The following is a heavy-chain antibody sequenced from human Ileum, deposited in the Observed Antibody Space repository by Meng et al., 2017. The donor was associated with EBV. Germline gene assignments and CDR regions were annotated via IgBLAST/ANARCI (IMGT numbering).Heavy chain of an antibody. Sequence: QVQRVQPGPEVKNPGSSVKVSCKSSGSTFSVYGITWVRQAPGQGLEWMGGIIPALGTPKYARKFQDRLTITADKSTSTGYMELHSLTSNDTAVYFCARGTGADYWGQGTLVTVSS. D-gene: IGHD3-10*01. V-gene: IGHV1-69*06. CDR2: IIPALGTP. CDR1: GSTFSVYG. J-gene: IGHJ4*02. CDR3: ARGTGADY.